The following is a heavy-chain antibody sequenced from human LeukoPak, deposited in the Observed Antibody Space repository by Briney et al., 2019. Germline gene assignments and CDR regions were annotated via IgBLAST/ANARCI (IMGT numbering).Heavy chain of an antibody. J-gene: IGHJ4*02. CDR2: ISAYNGNT. CDR3: ARSIHRLEYSSPPGWY. D-gene: IGHD6-6*01. V-gene: IGHV1-18*01. Sequence: ASVKVSCKASGYTFTSYGISWVRQAPGQGLEWMGWISAYNGNTNYAQKLQGRVTMTTDTSTSTAYMELRSLRSDDTAVYYCARSIHRLEYSSPPGWYWGQGTLVTVSS. CDR1: GYTFTSYG.